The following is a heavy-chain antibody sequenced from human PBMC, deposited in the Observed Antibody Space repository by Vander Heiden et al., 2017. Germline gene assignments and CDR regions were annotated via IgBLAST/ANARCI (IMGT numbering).Heavy chain of an antibody. V-gene: IGHV3-9*01. Sequence: EVQLVESGGGLVQPGRSLRLSCAASGFTFDDHAMHWVRQARGKGLEWVSGISWNSGSIGYADSVKGRFTISRDNAKNSLYLQMNSLRAEDTALYYCAKDSNYDFWSGPTPYGMDVWGQGTTVTVSS. CDR1: GFTFDDHA. J-gene: IGHJ6*02. CDR3: AKDSNYDFWSGPTPYGMDV. D-gene: IGHD3-3*01. CDR2: ISWNSGSI.